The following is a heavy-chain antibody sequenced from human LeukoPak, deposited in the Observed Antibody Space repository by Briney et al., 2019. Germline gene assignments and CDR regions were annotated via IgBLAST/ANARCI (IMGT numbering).Heavy chain of an antibody. V-gene: IGHV3-53*01. CDR2: IYSGGST. J-gene: IGHJ4*02. Sequence: GGSLRLSCAASGFTVSSNYMSWVRQAPGKGLEWVSVIYSGGSTYYADSVKGRFTISRDNSKNTLYLQMNSLRAEDTAVYYCARWGLGPSFDYWGQGTLVTVSS. CDR3: ARWGLGPSFDY. D-gene: IGHD1-26*01. CDR1: GFTVSSNY.